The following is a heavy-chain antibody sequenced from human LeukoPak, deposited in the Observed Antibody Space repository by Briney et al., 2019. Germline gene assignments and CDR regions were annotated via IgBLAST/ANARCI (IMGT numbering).Heavy chain of an antibody. V-gene: IGHV3-48*01. D-gene: IGHD4-17*01. J-gene: IGHJ3*02. CDR1: GLTFSTYT. CDR3: ARGPYGDYVDAFDI. CDR2: ITSSSSIM. Sequence: PGGSLRLSCAASGLTFSTYTMNWVRQAPGKGLEWVSYITSSSSIMYYADSVKGRFTISRDNAKNSLFLQMSSLRAEDTALYYCARGPYGDYVDAFDIWGQGTMVTVSS.